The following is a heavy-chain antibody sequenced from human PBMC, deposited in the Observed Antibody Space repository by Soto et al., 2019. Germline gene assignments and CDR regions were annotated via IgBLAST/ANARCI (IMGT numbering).Heavy chain of an antibody. CDR2: IDRDWSLI. D-gene: IGHD3-10*02. CDR3: GRDYVADYDAIDD. CDR1: GFSFSNYA. Sequence: PGWSLRLSCAASGFSFSNYAMNWVRHTQGKGLMWVEGIDRDWSLIESVDFVKGRFSIYRDNAVNKLFLQMNSLRAEDTAVYYCGRDYVADYDAIDDWGQGTMVTVSS. V-gene: IGHV3-74*01. J-gene: IGHJ3*01.